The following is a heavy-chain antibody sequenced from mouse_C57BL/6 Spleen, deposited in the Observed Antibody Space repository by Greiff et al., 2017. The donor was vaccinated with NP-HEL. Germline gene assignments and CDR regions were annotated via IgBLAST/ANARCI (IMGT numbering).Heavy chain of an antibody. Sequence: EVQLQQPGTELVKPGASVKMSCKTSGYTFTSYWMHWVKQRPGQGLEWIGAIYPGNSDTSYNQKFKGKAKLTAVTSASTAYMELSSLTNEDSAVYYCTSLDLLLRYGVWGTGTTVTVSS. J-gene: IGHJ1*03. CDR2: IYPGNSDT. V-gene: IGHV1-5*01. CDR1: GYTFTSYW. CDR3: TSLDLLLRYGV. D-gene: IGHD1-1*01.